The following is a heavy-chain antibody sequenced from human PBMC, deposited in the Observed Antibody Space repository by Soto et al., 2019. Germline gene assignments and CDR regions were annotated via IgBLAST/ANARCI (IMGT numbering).Heavy chain of an antibody. V-gene: IGHV3-23*01. D-gene: IGHD1-26*01. CDR3: AKNQGVELVPLATVDWFDP. CDR2: ISGSGFRK. CDR1: GFIFENFG. Sequence: GGSLRLSCAASGFIFENFGMSWVRQAPGKGLEWISSISGSGFRKYYADSVKGRFTISRDNSKSTVYLELNNLSAEDTAVYHCAKNQGVELVPLATVDWFDPWGQGSVVTVSS. J-gene: IGHJ5*02.